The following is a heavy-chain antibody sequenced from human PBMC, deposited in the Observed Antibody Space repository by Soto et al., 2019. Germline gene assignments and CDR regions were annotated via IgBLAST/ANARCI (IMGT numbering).Heavy chain of an antibody. CDR1: GGTFSSFA. J-gene: IGHJ6*02. D-gene: IGHD1-26*01. CDR3: ARDRIVGARYYYYGMDV. V-gene: IGHV1-69*12. CDR2: IIPIFGTA. Sequence: QVQLVQSGAEVKKPGSSVKVSCKASGGTFSSFAISWVRQAPGQGLEWMGGIIPIFGTANYAQKFQGRVTITADESTSTAYMELSSLRSEDTAVYYCARDRIVGARYYYYGMDVWGQGTTVTVSS.